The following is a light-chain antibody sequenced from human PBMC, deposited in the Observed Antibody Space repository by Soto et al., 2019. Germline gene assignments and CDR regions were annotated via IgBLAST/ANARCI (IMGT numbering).Light chain of an antibody. CDR2: AAS. V-gene: IGKV1-17*01. CDR1: QGIRID. Sequence: DIQMTQSPSSLSSSVLERFTITCRASQGIRIDLGWYQQKPGKAPQLLIYAASTLQSGVPSRFSGSGSGTEFTLTISSLQPEDFATYYCQQLVSYPLFGGGTKVDI. CDR3: QQLVSYPL. J-gene: IGKJ4*01.